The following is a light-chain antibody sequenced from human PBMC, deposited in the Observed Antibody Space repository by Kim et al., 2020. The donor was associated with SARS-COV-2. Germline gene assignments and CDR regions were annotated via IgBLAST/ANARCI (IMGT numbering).Light chain of an antibody. J-gene: IGKJ4*01. CDR2: GAS. CDR3: QESYDTPLT. CDR1: ESITTY. Sequence: ASVGDRVTITCRASESITTYLKWYQKKPGKAPKLLIYGASTLQGGVPSRFSGSGYGTDFSLTISSLQPEDFGTYYCQESYDTPLTFGGGTKVDIK. V-gene: IGKV1-39*01.